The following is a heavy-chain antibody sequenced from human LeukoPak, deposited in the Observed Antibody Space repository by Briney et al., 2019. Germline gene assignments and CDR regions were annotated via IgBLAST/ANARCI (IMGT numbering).Heavy chain of an antibody. CDR1: GGSISSYY. CDR3: ARESFYAAPELNYDSSGYYYWFDP. J-gene: IGHJ5*02. D-gene: IGHD3-22*01. V-gene: IGHV4-59*01. Sequence: PSETLSLTCTVSGGSISSYYWSWIRQPPGKGLEWIGYIYYSGSTNYNPSLKSRVTISVDTSKNQFSPKLSSVTAADTAVYYCARESFYAAPELNYDSSGYYYWFDPWGQGTLVTVSS. CDR2: IYYSGST.